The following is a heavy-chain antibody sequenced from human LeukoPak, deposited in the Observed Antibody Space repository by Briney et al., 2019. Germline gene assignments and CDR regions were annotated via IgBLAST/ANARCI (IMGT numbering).Heavy chain of an antibody. Sequence: GESLKISRKGSGYTFTNYYIGWVRQTPGKGLEWMGIISPGDSDARYSPSFQGQVTISADKSISTAYLRWSSLKASDTAMYYCARRYCSSTSCNPYFFDYWGQGTLVTVSS. D-gene: IGHD2-2*01. CDR3: ARRYCSSTSCNPYFFDY. CDR1: GYTFTNYY. V-gene: IGHV5-51*01. CDR2: ISPGDSDA. J-gene: IGHJ4*02.